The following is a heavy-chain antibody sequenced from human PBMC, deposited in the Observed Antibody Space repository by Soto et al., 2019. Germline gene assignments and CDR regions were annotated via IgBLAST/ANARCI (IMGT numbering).Heavy chain of an antibody. J-gene: IGHJ5*02. V-gene: IGHV1-69*13. CDR2: IIPIFGTA. Sequence: SVKVSCKASGGTFSSYAISWVRQAPGQGLEWMGGIIPIFGTANFAQKFQGRVTITADESTSTAYMELSSLRSEDTAVYYCARGIAAAGTRWFDPWGQGTLVTVSS. CDR1: GGTFSSYA. D-gene: IGHD6-13*01. CDR3: ARGIAAAGTRWFDP.